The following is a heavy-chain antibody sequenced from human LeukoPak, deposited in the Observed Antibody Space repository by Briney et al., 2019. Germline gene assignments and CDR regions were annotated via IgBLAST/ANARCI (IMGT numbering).Heavy chain of an antibody. D-gene: IGHD3-10*01. CDR2: IYYSGST. Sequence: SQTLSLTCNVSGGSISSGGYYWSWIRQHPGKGLEWIGYIYYSGSTYYNPSLKSRVTISVDTSKNQFSLKLSSVTAADTAVYYRARSMVRGVIIRAGFDPWGQGTLVTVSS. CDR1: GGSISSGGYY. V-gene: IGHV4-31*03. J-gene: IGHJ5*02. CDR3: ARSMVRGVIIRAGFDP.